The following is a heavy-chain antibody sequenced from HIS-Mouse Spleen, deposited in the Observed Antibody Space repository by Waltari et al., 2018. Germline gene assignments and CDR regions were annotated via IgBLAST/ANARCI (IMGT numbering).Heavy chain of an antibody. D-gene: IGHD1-26*01. CDR1: GGFISSSSYY. CDR3: ARRAIPSLDIVGAYYFDY. V-gene: IGHV4-39*01. CDR2: IYYNGST. Sequence: LQLQESGPGPVTPSDTLSLSSPVPGGFISSSSYYWGWIRQHPVQGLEWIGSIYYNGSTDNNPCLKSRITISVYTSKNQFSLKLSTMTAAATAVYYCARRAIPSLDIVGAYYFDYWGQGTLVTVSS. J-gene: IGHJ4*02.